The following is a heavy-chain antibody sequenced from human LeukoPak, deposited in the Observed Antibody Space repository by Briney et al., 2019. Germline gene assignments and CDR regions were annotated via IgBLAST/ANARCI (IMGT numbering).Heavy chain of an antibody. Sequence: GESLKISCKGSGYSFTSYWIGWVRQMPGKGLEWMGIIYPGDSDTRYSPSFQGQVTISADKSISTAYLQWSSLKASDTAMYYCARHVYRSRAATVTTRVPTALDAFDIWGQGTMVTVSS. D-gene: IGHD4-17*01. J-gene: IGHJ3*02. V-gene: IGHV5-51*01. CDR1: GYSFTSYW. CDR2: IYPGDSDT. CDR3: ARHVYRSRAATVTTRVPTALDAFDI.